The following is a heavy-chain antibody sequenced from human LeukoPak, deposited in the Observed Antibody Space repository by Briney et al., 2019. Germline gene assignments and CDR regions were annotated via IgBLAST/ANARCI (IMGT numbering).Heavy chain of an antibody. CDR2: ISGNGDST. J-gene: IGHJ4*02. CDR3: ARDEYKADAY. V-gene: IGHV3-23*01. Sequence: GGSLRLSCAASGFTFNNAWMSWVRQAPGKGLDWIAVISGNGDSTHYADSVKGRFTISRDNSRNTVYLQMNSLRAEDTAIYFCARDEYKADAYWGRGTLVTVSS. CDR1: GFTFNNAW. D-gene: IGHD6-6*01.